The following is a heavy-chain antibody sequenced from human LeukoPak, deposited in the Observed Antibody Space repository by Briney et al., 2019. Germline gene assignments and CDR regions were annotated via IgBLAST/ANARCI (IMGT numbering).Heavy chain of an antibody. D-gene: IGHD1-26*01. J-gene: IGHJ5*02. CDR1: GFTFSDKW. Sequence: GGSLRLSCVGSGFTFSDKWMSWVRQAPGKGPEWVASIKKDGSQKYYVDSVKGRFTISRDNAQNSLYLQMSSLRVEDTAIYSCARVGWELLNLHFDPWGQGTLVTVSA. V-gene: IGHV3-7*03. CDR2: IKKDGSQK. CDR3: ARVGWELLNLHFDP.